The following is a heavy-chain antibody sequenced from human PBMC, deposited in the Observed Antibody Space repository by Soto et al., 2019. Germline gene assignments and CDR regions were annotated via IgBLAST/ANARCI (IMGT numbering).Heavy chain of an antibody. Sequence: GGSLRLSCAASGFTFDDYAMHWVRQAPGKGLEWVSLISCDGGSTYYADSVKGRFTISRDNSKNSLYLQMNSLRAEDTALYYCAKGTFHHIYCYYGMDVWGQGTTVTVSS. V-gene: IGHV3-43D*03. CDR3: AKGTFHHIYCYYGMDV. CDR2: ISCDGGST. CDR1: GFTFDDYA. J-gene: IGHJ6*02.